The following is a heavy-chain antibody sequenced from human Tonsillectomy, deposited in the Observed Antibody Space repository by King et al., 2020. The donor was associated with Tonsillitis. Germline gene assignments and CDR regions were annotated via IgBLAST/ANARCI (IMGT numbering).Heavy chain of an antibody. CDR2: ISYDGSNK. Sequence: VQLVESGGGVVQPGRSLRLSCAASGFTFSSYAMHWVRQAPGKGLEWVAVISYDGSNKYYADSVKGRFTISRDNSKNTLYLQMNSLRAEDTAVYYCARGPVLLRFLEPWDYWGQGTLVTVSS. CDR3: ARGPVLLRFLEPWDY. J-gene: IGHJ4*02. CDR1: GFTFSSYA. D-gene: IGHD3-3*01. V-gene: IGHV3-30*04.